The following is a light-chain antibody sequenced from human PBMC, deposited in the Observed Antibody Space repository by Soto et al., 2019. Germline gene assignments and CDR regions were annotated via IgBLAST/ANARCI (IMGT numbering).Light chain of an antibody. CDR3: QQYNSYSPIT. CDR1: QTVSSK. Sequence: EIVMTQSPVTLSVSPGERATLSCRASQTVSSKLAWYQQRPGQAPRLLIYGASTRATGIPARFSGSGSGTEFTLTISSLQAEDFATYYCQQYNSYSPITFGQGTRLEI. V-gene: IGKV3D-15*01. J-gene: IGKJ5*01. CDR2: GAS.